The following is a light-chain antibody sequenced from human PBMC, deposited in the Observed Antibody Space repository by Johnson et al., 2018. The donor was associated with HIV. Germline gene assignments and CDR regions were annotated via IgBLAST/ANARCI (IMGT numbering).Light chain of an antibody. CDR2: DNN. CDR3: GTWDSSLTAGV. J-gene: IGLJ1*01. CDR1: SSNIGNNY. Sequence: QSVLTQPPSVSAAPGQKVTISCSGSSSNIGNNYVSWYQQLPGTAPKLLIYDNNKRPSGIPDRFSGSKSGTSATLGITGLQTWDEADYYCGTWDSSLTAGVSGAGTKVTVL. V-gene: IGLV1-51*01.